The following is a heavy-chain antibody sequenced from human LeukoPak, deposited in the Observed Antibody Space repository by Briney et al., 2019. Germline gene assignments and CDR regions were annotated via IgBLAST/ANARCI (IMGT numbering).Heavy chain of an antibody. J-gene: IGHJ3*02. D-gene: IGHD3-10*01. CDR1: GFTFSSYA. CDR2: ISGSGGST. V-gene: IGHV3-23*01. Sequence: QTGGSLRLSCAASGFTFSSYAMSWVRQAPGKAPEWVSGISGSGGSTYSADSVKGRYTISRDNSKNTLYLQMNTLRAEDTAVYYCARSIYASGSFYTFDIWGQGTKVTVSS. CDR3: ARSIYASGSFYTFDI.